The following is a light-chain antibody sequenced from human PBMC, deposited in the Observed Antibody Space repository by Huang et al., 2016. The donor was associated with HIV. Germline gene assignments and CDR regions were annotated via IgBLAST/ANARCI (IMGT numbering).Light chain of an antibody. J-gene: IGKJ2*01. CDR1: ENIRRY. V-gene: IGKV1-39*01. CDR2: SAS. Sequence: DIQMTQSPSSLSASVGDRVTITCRASENIRRYLNWYQQKPGKPPKLLIHSASTLQSVVPSRFSGSGSGTNFTLTITSLQPEDFATYYCQGSLSIPHTFGQGTNLEIK. CDR3: QGSLSIPHT.